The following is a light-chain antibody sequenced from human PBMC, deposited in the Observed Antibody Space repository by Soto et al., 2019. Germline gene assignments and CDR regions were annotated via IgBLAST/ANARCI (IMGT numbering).Light chain of an antibody. CDR3: QQYAVSPIT. CDR1: QTVSNF. Sequence: EIVLTQSPATLSLSPGERATLSCRASQTVSNFLAWYQQKPGQAPRLLIYGASTRATGIPARFSGSGSGTEFTLTISRLEPEDFAVFYRQQYAVSPITFGQGTRLEIK. CDR2: GAS. V-gene: IGKV3-11*01. J-gene: IGKJ5*01.